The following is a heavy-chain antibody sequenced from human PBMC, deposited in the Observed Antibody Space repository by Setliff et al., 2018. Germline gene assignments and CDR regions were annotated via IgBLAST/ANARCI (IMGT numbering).Heavy chain of an antibody. Sequence: ASVKVSCKVSGYTLTELSMHWVRQAPGKGREWMGGFDPEDGETIYAQKFQGRATMTEDTSTDTAYMELSSLRSEDTAVYYCATNSGGNTIDAFDIWGQGTMVTVSS. V-gene: IGHV1-24*01. CDR3: ATNSGGNTIDAFDI. CDR2: FDPEDGET. CDR1: GYTLTELS. J-gene: IGHJ3*02. D-gene: IGHD2-15*01.